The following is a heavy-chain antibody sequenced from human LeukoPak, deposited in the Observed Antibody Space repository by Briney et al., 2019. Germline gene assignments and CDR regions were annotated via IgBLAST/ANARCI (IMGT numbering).Heavy chain of an antibody. Sequence: GGSLRLSCAASGFTFSSYAMSWVRQAPGKGLEWVSYISSSGSTIYYADSVKGRFTISRDNAKNSLYLQMNSLRAEDTAVYYCARDKGYCSSTSCYENWFDPWGQGTLVTVSS. V-gene: IGHV3-48*04. CDR3: ARDKGYCSSTSCYENWFDP. CDR1: GFTFSSYA. D-gene: IGHD2-2*01. J-gene: IGHJ5*02. CDR2: ISSSGSTI.